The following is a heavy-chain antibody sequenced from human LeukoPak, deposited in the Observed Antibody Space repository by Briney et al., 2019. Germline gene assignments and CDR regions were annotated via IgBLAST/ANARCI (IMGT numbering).Heavy chain of an antibody. CDR3: AKDTGSSGEYYFDY. CDR2: ISWNSGSI. V-gene: IGHV3-9*01. CDR1: GFTFDDYA. D-gene: IGHD6-19*01. J-gene: IGHJ4*02. Sequence: GGSLRLSCAASGFTFDDYAMHWVRQAPGKGLEWVSGISWNSGSIGYADSVKGRFTISRDNAKNSLYLQMNSLRAEDTALYYCAKDTGSSGEYYFDYWGQGTLVTVSS.